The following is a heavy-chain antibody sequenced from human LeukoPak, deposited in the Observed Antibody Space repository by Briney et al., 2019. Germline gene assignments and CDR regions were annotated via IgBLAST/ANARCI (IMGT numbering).Heavy chain of an antibody. D-gene: IGHD5-18*01. J-gene: IGHJ5*02. CDR1: GGTFSSYA. Sequence: SVKVSCKASGGTFSSYAISWVRQAPGQGLEWMGRIIPIFGTANYAQKFQGRVTITTDESTSTAYMELSSLRSEDTAVYYCASEGRIQRSWFDPWGQGTLVAVSS. V-gene: IGHV1-69*05. CDR3: ASEGRIQRSWFDP. CDR2: IIPIFGTA.